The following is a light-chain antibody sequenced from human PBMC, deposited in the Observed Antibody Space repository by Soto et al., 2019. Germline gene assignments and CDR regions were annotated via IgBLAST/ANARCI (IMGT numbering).Light chain of an antibody. CDR1: QNVSSN. J-gene: IGKJ1*01. CDR3: QQYNNWPRT. V-gene: IGKV3-15*01. CDR2: GAS. Sequence: EIVMTQSPATLSVSPGEGATLSCRARQNVSSNLAWYQQKPGQAPRLLIYGASTRATGIPARFSGSGSGTEFTLTISNLQSEDFAVYYCQQYNNWPRTFGQGTKVEIK.